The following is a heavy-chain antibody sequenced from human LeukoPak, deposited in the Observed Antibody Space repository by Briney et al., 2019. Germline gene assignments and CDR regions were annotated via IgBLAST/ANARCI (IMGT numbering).Heavy chain of an antibody. CDR3: TRPAEDYDILTGYMI. D-gene: IGHD3-9*01. V-gene: IGHV3-49*04. CDR1: GFTFGDYA. Sequence: GGSLRLSCTASGFTFGDYAMSWVRQAPGKGLEWVGFIRSKAYGGTTEYAASAKGRFTISRDDSKSIAYLQMNSLKTEDTAVYYCTRPAEDYDILTGYMIWGQGTLVTVSS. CDR2: IRSKAYGGTT. J-gene: IGHJ4*02.